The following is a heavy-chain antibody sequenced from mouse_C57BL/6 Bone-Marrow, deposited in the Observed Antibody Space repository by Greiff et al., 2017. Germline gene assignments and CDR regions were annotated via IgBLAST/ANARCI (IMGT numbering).Heavy chain of an antibody. Sequence: LQQSGAELVRPGSSVKLSCKDSYFAFMASAMHWVKQRPGHGLEWIGSFTMYSDATEYSENFKGKATLTANTSSSTAYMERSSLTCEDSAVYYWAPRRLLGLRPGPYWGQGTTLTVSS. CDR2: FTMYSDAT. CDR3: APRRLLGLRPGPY. D-gene: IGHD2-2*01. CDR1: YFAFMASA. V-gene: IGHV1-49*01. J-gene: IGHJ2*01.